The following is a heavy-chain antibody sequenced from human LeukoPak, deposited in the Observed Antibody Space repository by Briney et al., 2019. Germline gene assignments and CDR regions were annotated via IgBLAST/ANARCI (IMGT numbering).Heavy chain of an antibody. D-gene: IGHD2-2*01. V-gene: IGHV3-66*01. CDR3: ASSTSTPGGFDF. Sequence: GGSLRLSCAASGFTVINNYMYWARQAPGTGLEWVSVIYTGDNTYYANSVKGRFTISRDNSQRMLYLQMNSPRAEDTSVYYCASSTSTPGGFDFWGQGTLVTVSS. CDR2: IYTGDNT. J-gene: IGHJ4*02. CDR1: GFTVINNY.